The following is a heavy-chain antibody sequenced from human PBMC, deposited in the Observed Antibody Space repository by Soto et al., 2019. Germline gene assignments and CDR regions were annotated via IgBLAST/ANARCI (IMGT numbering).Heavy chain of an antibody. J-gene: IGHJ3*02. CDR1: GGSITTRNYY. V-gene: IGHV4-39*01. D-gene: IGHD1-26*01. CDR3: ASPVYSGSFGAFDI. Sequence: QLQLQESGPGLVKPSETLSLTCSVSGGSITTRNYYWGWIRQPPGKGLEWIGNIYYSGTSYYNPSLKSRVTISLGTSKTQFSLRVSSVTDADMAVYYCASPVYSGSFGAFDIWGQGTVVTVSS. CDR2: IYYSGTS.